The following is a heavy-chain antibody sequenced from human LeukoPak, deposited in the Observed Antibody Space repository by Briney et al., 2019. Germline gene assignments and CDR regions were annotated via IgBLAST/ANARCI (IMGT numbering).Heavy chain of an antibody. Sequence: ASVKVSCKASGFTFTGYYLHWVRQAPGQGLEWMGWINPNNGGTNYVQKFQGRVTMTRDTSISTAYMELSWLRSDDTAVYYCARDSRNGNYPLFDYWGQGTLVTVSS. D-gene: IGHD1-7*01. V-gene: IGHV1-2*02. J-gene: IGHJ4*02. CDR3: ARDSRNGNYPLFDY. CDR1: GFTFTGYY. CDR2: INPNNGGT.